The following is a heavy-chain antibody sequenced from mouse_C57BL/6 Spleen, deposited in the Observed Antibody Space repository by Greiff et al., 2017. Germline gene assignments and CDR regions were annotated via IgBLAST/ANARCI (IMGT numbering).Heavy chain of an antibody. CDR2: IYPGDGDT. J-gene: IGHJ4*01. Sequence: QVQLKQSGPELVKPGASVKISCKASGYAFSSSWMNWVKQRPGKGLEWIGRIYPGDGDTNYNGKFKGKATLTADKSSSTAYMQLSSLTSEDSAVXFCAREIWDYAMDYWGQGTSVTVSS. CDR3: AREIWDYAMDY. CDR1: GYAFSSSW. V-gene: IGHV1-82*01.